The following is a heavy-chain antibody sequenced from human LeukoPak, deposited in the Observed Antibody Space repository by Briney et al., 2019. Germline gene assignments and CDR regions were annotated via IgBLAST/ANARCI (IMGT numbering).Heavy chain of an antibody. D-gene: IGHD2-15*01. V-gene: IGHV3-23*01. CDR1: GFTFSSYT. Sequence: GGSLRLSCTASGFTFSSYTMSWVRQAPGKGLKWVSTISTSGGNTYYADPVKGRFTVSRDDSKNTLYLQMNSLRAEDTAVYYCAKDGGLWVSAHWGDSWGRGTLVTVSS. CDR2: ISTSGGNT. J-gene: IGHJ4*02. CDR3: AKDGGLWVSAHWGDS.